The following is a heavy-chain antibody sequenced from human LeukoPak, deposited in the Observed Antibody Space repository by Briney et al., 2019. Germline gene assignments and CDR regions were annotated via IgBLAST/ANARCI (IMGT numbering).Heavy chain of an antibody. CDR2: MNPNSGNT. CDR1: GYTLTSYD. J-gene: IGHJ3*02. Sequence: ASVKVSCKASGYTLTSYDINWVRQATGQGLEWMGWMNPNSGNTGYAQKFQGRVTMTRNTSISTAYMELSSLRSEDTAVYYCARARYCSGGSCYALAAFDIWGQGTMVTVSS. V-gene: IGHV1-8*01. D-gene: IGHD2-15*01. CDR3: ARARYCSGGSCYALAAFDI.